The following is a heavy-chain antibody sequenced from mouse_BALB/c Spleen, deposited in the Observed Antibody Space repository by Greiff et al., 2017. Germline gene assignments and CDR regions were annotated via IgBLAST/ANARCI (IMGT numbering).Heavy chain of an antibody. CDR3: AANYFDY. V-gene: IGHV3-2*02. CDR2: ISYSGST. Sequence: EVMLVESGPGLVKPSQSLSLTCTVTGYSITSDYAWNWIRQFPGNKLEWMGYISYSGSTSYNPSLKSRISITRDTSKNQFFLQLNSVTTEDTATYYCAANYFDYWGQGTTLTVSS. J-gene: IGHJ2*01. CDR1: GYSITSDYA.